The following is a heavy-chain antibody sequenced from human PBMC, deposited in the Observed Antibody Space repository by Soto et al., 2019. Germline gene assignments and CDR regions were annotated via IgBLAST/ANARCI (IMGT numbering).Heavy chain of an antibody. Sequence: SETLSLTCAVYGGSFSGYYWSWIRQPPGKGLEWIGYIYYSGSTNYNPSLKSRVTISVDTSKNQFSLKLSSVTAADTAVYYCARGPLSPWPWGQGTLVTVSS. J-gene: IGHJ5*02. V-gene: IGHV4-59*01. CDR3: ARGPLSPWP. CDR1: GGSFSGYY. CDR2: IYYSGST.